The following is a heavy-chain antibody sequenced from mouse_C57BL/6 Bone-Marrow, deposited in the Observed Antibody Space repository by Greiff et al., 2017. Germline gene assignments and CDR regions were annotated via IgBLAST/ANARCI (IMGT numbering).Heavy chain of an antibody. CDR1: GYTFTSHW. D-gene: IGHD2-4*01. V-gene: IGHV1-56*01. CDR2: IFPGSGST. J-gene: IGHJ3*01. Sequence: VHLVESGPELVRPGASVKISCKAPGYTFTSHWMQWVRQRPGQGLEWIGEIFPGSGSTYYNEKFKGKATLTVDTSSSTAYMPLSSLTSEDSAVYFCARSTMITRMLAYWGQGTLVTVSA. CDR3: ARSTMITRMLAY.